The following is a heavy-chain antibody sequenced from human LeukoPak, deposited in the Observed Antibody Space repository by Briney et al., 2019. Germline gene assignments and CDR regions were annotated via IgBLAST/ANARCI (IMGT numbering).Heavy chain of an antibody. Sequence: SETLSLTCTVSGGSITSGNYYWSWIRQPPGKGLEWIGYIFYTGSTNYSPSLKSRVSVSVDTFKNQFSLKLSSVTAADTAVYYCARKYPDHWFDPWGQGTLVTVSS. CDR2: IFYTGST. D-gene: IGHD6-6*01. V-gene: IGHV4-30-4*01. CDR3: ARKYPDHWFDP. J-gene: IGHJ5*02. CDR1: GGSITSGNYY.